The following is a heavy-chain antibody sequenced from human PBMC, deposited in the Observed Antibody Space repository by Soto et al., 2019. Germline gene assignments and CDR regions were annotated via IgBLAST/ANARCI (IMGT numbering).Heavy chain of an antibody. D-gene: IGHD3-22*01. CDR3: ARDLGTYYYDCSGYYPSV. J-gene: IGHJ4*02. V-gene: IGHV1-69*01. CDR2: IITIFGTA. CDR1: GGTFSSYA. Sequence: QVQLVQSGAEVKKPGSSVKVSCKAAGGTFSSYAISWLRQAPGQGLEWMGGIITIFGTANYAQKFQGRVTITADESTSTAYMELSSLRSEDTGVYCCARDLGTYYYDCSGYYPSVWGQGTLVTVSS.